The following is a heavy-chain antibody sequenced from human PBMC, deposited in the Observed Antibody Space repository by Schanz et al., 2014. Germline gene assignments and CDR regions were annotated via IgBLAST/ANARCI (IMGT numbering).Heavy chain of an antibody. V-gene: IGHV3-30-3*02. CDR1: GFTFSSYA. D-gene: IGHD2-15*01. CDR3: AKGMGYCSGGTCYDYYYYGLDV. CDR2: ISYDGRNK. Sequence: QVQLVESGGGVVQPGRSLRLSCAASGFTFSSYAMHWVRQAPGKGLEWVAVISYDGRNKYYADSVKGRFTISRDNSENTRYLQMNSLNADDTAVFYCAKGMGYCSGGTCYDYYYYGLDVWGQGTTVTGSS. J-gene: IGHJ6*02.